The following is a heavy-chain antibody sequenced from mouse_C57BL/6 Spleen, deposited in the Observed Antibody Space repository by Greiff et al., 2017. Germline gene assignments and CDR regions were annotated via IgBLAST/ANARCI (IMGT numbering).Heavy chain of an antibody. Sequence: QVQLQQSGAELVRPGASVTLSCKASGYTFTDYEMHWVKQTPVHGLEWIGAIDPETGGTAYNQKFKGKAILTADKASSTAYMELRSLTSEDSAVYYCTREYYSNYGYFDVWGTGTTVTVSS. D-gene: IGHD2-5*01. CDR3: TREYYSNYGYFDV. CDR1: GYTFTDYE. J-gene: IGHJ1*03. CDR2: IDPETGGT. V-gene: IGHV1-15*01.